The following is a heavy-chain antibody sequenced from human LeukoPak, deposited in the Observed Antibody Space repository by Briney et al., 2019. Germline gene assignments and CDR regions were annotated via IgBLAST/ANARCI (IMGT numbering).Heavy chain of an antibody. CDR3: ATASSGSYDEGFDY. V-gene: IGHV1-46*01. D-gene: IGHD1-26*01. J-gene: IGHJ4*02. Sequence: ASVKVSCKASGYSFTSNYIHWVRQAPGQGLEWMGMIYPRDGSTSYAQKFQGRVTMTEDTSTDTAYMELSSLRSEDTAVYYCATASSGSYDEGFDYWGQGTLVTVSS. CDR1: GYSFTSNY. CDR2: IYPRDGST.